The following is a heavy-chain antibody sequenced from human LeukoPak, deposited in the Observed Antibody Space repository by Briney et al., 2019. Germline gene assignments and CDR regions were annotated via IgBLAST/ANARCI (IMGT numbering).Heavy chain of an antibody. CDR3: AREGGRIAAAGMAY. CDR1: GFTFSSYW. D-gene: IGHD6-13*01. J-gene: IGHJ4*02. V-gene: IGHV3-7*01. Sequence: GGSLRLSCAASGFTFSSYWMSWVRQAPGKGLEWVGNIKQDGSEKYYVDSVKGRLTIPRDTTNTPLYPQKHSLRAEDTAVYYCAREGGRIAAAGMAYWGQGPLVTVSS. CDR2: IKQDGSEK.